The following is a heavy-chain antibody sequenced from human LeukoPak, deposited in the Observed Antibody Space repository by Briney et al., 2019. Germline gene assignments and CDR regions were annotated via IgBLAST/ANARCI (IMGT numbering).Heavy chain of an antibody. Sequence: GESLKISCTAFGYSFINYWIGWVRLVPGKGLEWVAIIYPGDSDTRFNPSFQGHVTLSVDKSINTAYLQWSSLKASDTAMYYCARPRSDSTGYYPSYFDLWGRGTLLTVSS. V-gene: IGHV5-51*01. CDR1: GYSFINYW. CDR3: ARPRSDSTGYYPSYFDL. CDR2: IYPGDSDT. J-gene: IGHJ2*01. D-gene: IGHD3-22*01.